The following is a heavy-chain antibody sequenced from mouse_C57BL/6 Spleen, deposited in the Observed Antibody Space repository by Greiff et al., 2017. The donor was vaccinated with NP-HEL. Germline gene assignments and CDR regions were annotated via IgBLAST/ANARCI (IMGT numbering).Heavy chain of an antibody. CDR3: TYSNYGWFAY. CDR1: GFNIKDAY. V-gene: IGHV14-4*01. CDR2: IDPENGDT. D-gene: IGHD2-5*01. Sequence: EVQLQQSGAELVRPGASVKLSCTASGFNIKDAYMHWVKQRPEQGLEWIGWIDPENGDTEYASKFQGKATITADTSSNTAYLQRSSLTSEDTAVYYCTYSNYGWFAYWGQGTLVTVSA. J-gene: IGHJ3*01.